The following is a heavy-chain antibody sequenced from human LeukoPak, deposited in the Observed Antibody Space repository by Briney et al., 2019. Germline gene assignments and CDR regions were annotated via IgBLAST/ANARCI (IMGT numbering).Heavy chain of an antibody. CDR1: GFTFSSYS. D-gene: IGHD3-3*01. J-gene: IGHJ6*03. Sequence: GGSLRLSCAASGFTFSSYSMNWVRQAPGKGLEWVSSISSSSSYIYYADSVKGRFTTSRDNAKNSLYLQMNSLRAEDTAVYYCARDHRDYDFWSGPMDVWGKGTTVTVSS. CDR2: ISSSSSYI. CDR3: ARDHRDYDFWSGPMDV. V-gene: IGHV3-21*01.